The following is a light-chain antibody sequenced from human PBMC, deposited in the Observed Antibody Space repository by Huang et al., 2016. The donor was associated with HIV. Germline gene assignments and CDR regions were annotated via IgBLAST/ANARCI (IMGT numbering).Light chain of an antibody. J-gene: IGKJ4*01. Sequence: DIVMTQSPDSLAVSLGERATINCKSSQSVLYSSNNKNYLAWYQQKPGQPPKRLIYWESTRESGVPDRFSGSGSGTDFTLTISSLQAEDVAVYYCQQYYSTPLTFGGGTKVEIK. V-gene: IGKV4-1*01. CDR1: QSVLYSSNNKNY. CDR3: QQYYSTPLT. CDR2: WES.